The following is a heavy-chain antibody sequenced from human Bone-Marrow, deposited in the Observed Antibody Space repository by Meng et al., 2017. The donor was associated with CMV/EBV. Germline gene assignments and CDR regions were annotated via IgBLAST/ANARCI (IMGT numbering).Heavy chain of an antibody. CDR3: ARASKDYRNGHWIYGMDV. CDR2: IDTLHDT. Sequence: GGSLRLTCAASGFTFRDYDMHWVRQVTGKGLEWLSAIDTLHDTFYPDSVKGRFTISRENAKNSLYLQRNSLRAGDTAVYYCARASKDYRNGHWIYGMDVWGQGTTVTVSS. CDR1: GFTFRDYD. V-gene: IGHV3-13*01. D-gene: IGHD2-8*01. J-gene: IGHJ6*02.